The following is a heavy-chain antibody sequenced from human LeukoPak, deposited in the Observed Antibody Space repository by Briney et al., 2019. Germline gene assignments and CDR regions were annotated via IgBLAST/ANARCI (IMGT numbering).Heavy chain of an antibody. Sequence: ASVKVSCKASGYTFTSYGISWVRQAPAQGLEWMGWISAYNGNTNYAQKLQGRVTMTTDTSTSTAYMELRSLRSDDTAVYYCARGAAVGATSRDAFDIWGQGTMVTVSS. CDR2: ISAYNGNT. V-gene: IGHV1-18*01. CDR3: ARGAAVGATSRDAFDI. CDR1: GYTFTSYG. J-gene: IGHJ3*02. D-gene: IGHD1-26*01.